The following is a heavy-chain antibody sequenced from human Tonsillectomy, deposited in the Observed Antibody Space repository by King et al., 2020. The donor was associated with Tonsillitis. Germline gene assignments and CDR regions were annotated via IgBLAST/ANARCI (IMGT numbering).Heavy chain of an antibody. CDR2: ISGRGGST. Sequence: VQLVESGGGLVQPGGSLRLSGAASGFTFSSYAMRWVRQAPGKGLVWFSCISGRGGSTYHAGSGKGRFTISRDNSKNTLYLEMNSLGAEDAAIYYCSKDLLITYDTAGYTDNWGQGTRVTVSS. CDR3: SKDLLITYDTAGYTDN. CDR1: GFTFSSYA. J-gene: IGHJ4*02. V-gene: IGHV3-23*04. D-gene: IGHD5-18*01.